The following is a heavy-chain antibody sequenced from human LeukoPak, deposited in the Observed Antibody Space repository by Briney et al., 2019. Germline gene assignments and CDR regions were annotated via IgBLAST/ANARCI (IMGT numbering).Heavy chain of an antibody. Sequence: PGGPLRLSCAASGFTFDDYAMHWVRQAPRKGLELASSISWNSGTRGYADSVQGRFTISRDNAKNSLYLQMDSLRADDTALYFCAKGPSHYYDTSGYYTNNYSDRWGQGTLVTVSS. CDR2: ISWNSGTR. V-gene: IGHV3-9*01. CDR1: GFTFDDYA. J-gene: IGHJ5*02. D-gene: IGHD3-22*01. CDR3: AKGPSHYYDTSGYYTNNYSDR.